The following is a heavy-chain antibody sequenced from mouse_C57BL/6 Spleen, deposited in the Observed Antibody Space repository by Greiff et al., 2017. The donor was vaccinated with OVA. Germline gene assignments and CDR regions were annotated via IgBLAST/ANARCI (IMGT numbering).Heavy chain of an antibody. Sequence: VQLQQPGAELVRPGTSVKLSCKASGYTFTSYWMHWVKQRPGQGLEWIGVIDPSDSYTNYNQKFKGKATLTVDTSSSTAYMQLSSLTSEDSAVYYCARITTVVGYAMDYWGQGTSVTVSS. CDR2: IDPSDSYT. D-gene: IGHD1-1*01. CDR1: GYTFTSYW. CDR3: ARITTVVGYAMDY. J-gene: IGHJ4*01. V-gene: IGHV1-59*01.